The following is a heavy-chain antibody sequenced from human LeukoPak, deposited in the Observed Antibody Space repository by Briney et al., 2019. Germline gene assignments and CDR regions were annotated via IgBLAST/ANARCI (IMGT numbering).Heavy chain of an antibody. CDR1: GGSISSGGYY. CDR3: ARGAPYDDYGGNGRSFDL. J-gene: IGHJ2*01. D-gene: IGHD4-23*01. Sequence: SETLSLTCTVSGGSISSGGYYWSWIRQHPGKGLEGIGYIYYSGSTYYNPSLKSRFTISVDKSKNQFSLKLSSVTAADTAVYYCARGAPYDDYGGNGRSFDLWGRGTLVTVSS. CDR2: IYYSGST. V-gene: IGHV4-31*03.